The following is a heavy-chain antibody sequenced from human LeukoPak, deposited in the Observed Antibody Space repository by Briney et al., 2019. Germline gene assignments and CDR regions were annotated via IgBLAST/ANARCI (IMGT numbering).Heavy chain of an antibody. Sequence: PGGSLRLSCAASGFTFRNYAMAWFRQAPGKGLEWVSALSGSGANRYFADSVKGRFTISRDNSRNALYLQMNSLRAEDTAVYFCARQVGPDYWGQGTLVTVSS. V-gene: IGHV3-23*01. J-gene: IGHJ4*02. CDR3: ARQVGPDY. CDR2: LSGSGANR. CDR1: GFTFRNYA.